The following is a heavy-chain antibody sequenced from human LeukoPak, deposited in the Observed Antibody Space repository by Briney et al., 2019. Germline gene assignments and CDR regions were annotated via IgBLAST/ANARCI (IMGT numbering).Heavy chain of an antibody. J-gene: IGHJ4*02. CDR2: IYYSGST. V-gene: IGHV4-39*07. CDR1: GGSISSSNYY. Sequence: PSETLSLTCTVSGGSISSSNYYWGWIRQPPGKGLEWIGSIYYSGSTYYNPSLKSRVTISVDTSKNQFSLKLSSVTAADTAVYYCARGRPPTITMFYFDYWGQGTLVTVSS. CDR3: ARGRPPTITMFYFDY. D-gene: IGHD3-10*02.